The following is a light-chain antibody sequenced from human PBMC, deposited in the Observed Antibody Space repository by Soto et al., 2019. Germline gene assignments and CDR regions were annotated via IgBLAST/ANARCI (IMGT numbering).Light chain of an antibody. V-gene: IGKV1-5*01. CDR2: DAY. Sequence: DIQMTQSPSTLSASVGDRVAITCRASQNINSKLAWYQKKPGKAPKLLISDAYNLESGVPSRFSGSVSGTEFTLTIGGLQPDDFATCYCQQYDTYFRYTFGQGTTLDIK. J-gene: IGKJ2*01. CDR3: QQYDTYFRYT. CDR1: QNINSK.